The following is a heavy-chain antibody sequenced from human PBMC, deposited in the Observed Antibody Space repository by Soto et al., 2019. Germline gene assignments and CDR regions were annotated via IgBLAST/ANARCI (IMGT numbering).Heavy chain of an antibody. Sequence: QVPLVESGGGVVEPGRSLRLSCAASGYTFSDHAMHWVRQAPGKGLEWLALISYDGINKNYADSVRGRFTISTDSSKKTLFLQMNSLSPEDTAVYDCFGSSGCWGQGTLVTVSS. D-gene: IGHD3-16*01. V-gene: IGHV3-30-3*01. CDR2: ISYDGINK. CDR3: FGSSGC. J-gene: IGHJ4*02. CDR1: GYTFSDHA.